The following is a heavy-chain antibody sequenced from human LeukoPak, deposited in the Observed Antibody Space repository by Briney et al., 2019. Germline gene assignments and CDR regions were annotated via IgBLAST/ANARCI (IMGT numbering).Heavy chain of an antibody. CDR3: ARQSSGSHYYYGMDV. J-gene: IGHJ6*04. V-gene: IGHV5-51*01. D-gene: IGHD3-10*01. Sequence: GESLKISCKGSGYSFATYWIGWVRQMPRKGLECMGVIYLGDSETAYSPSFQAQVTISADKPKSTAYLQWSSLKASDTAMYYCARQSSGSHYYYGMDVWGKGTKVAVSS. CDR2: IYLGDSET. CDR1: GYSFATYW.